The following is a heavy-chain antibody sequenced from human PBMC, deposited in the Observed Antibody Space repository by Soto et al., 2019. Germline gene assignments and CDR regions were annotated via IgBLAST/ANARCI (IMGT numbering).Heavy chain of an antibody. J-gene: IGHJ4*02. CDR2: IYWDDDK. CDR3: VHRAAAGTLGY. V-gene: IGHV2-5*02. D-gene: IGHD6-13*01. Sequence: GSGPTLVNPTQTLTLTCTFSGFSLSTSGLSVAWIRQPPGKALEWLALIYWDDDKRYSPSLKSRLTVTKDTSKNQVLLTMTNMDPVDTATYYCVHRAAAGTLGYWGQGTLVTVSS. CDR1: GFSLSTSGLS.